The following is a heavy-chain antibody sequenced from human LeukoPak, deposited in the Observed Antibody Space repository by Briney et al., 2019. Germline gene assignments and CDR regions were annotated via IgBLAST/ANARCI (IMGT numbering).Heavy chain of an antibody. V-gene: IGHV4-59*01. CDR1: GGSISSYY. CDR3: ARVGFWSGYYVDY. Sequence: PSETLSFTCTGSGGSISSYYWSWLPQPPGNGLVGIRYIYYGGSTNYNPSLKSRITISVDTSKNQFSLKLSSVTAADTAVYYCARVGFWSGYYVDYWGQGTLVTVSS. CDR2: IYYGGST. J-gene: IGHJ4*02. D-gene: IGHD3-3*01.